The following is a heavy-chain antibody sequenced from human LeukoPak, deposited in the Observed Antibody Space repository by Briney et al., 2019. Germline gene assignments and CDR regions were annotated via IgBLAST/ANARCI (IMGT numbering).Heavy chain of an antibody. Sequence: GRSLRLSCAASGFTFSSYAMSWVRQAPGKGLEWVSAISGSGGSTYYADSVKGRFTISRDNSKNTLYLQMNSLRAEDTAVYYCANGQYYGDLDYWGQGTLVTVSS. CDR1: GFTFSSYA. D-gene: IGHD4-17*01. CDR2: ISGSGGST. J-gene: IGHJ4*02. V-gene: IGHV3-23*01. CDR3: ANGQYYGDLDY.